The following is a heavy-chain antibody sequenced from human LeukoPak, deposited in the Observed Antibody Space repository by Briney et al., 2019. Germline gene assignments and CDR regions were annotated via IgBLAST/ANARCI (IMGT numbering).Heavy chain of an antibody. CDR1: GGSISSGSYS. Sequence: PSETLSLTCSVSGGSISSGSYSWSWIRQPAGKGLEWIGRIYTSGSTNYNPSLKSRVTISVDTSKNQFSLKLSSVTAADTAVYYCARDSWWTAAGYYYYMDVWGKGTTVTVSS. CDR2: IYTSGST. D-gene: IGHD6-13*01. J-gene: IGHJ6*03. V-gene: IGHV4-61*02. CDR3: ARDSWWTAAGYYYYMDV.